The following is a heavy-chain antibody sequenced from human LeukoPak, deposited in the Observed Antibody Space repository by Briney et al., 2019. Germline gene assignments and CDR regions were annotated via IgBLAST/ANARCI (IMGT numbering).Heavy chain of an antibody. V-gene: IGHV3-23*01. Sequence: GGSLRLSCAASGFPFSSYAMSWVRQAPGKGLEWVSVISDSGGRTYSAASVKGRFTISRDNSKDTLYLQMNSLRAEDTAVYYCAKLPHYDFWSGDPSYEMDVWGQGTTVTVSS. CDR1: GFPFSSYA. CDR2: ISDSGGRT. D-gene: IGHD3-3*01. CDR3: AKLPHYDFWSGDPSYEMDV. J-gene: IGHJ6*02.